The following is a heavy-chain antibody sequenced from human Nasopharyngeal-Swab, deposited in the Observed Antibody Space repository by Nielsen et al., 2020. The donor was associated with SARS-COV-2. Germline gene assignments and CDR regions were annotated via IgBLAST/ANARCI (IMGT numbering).Heavy chain of an antibody. CDR3: ARGCVLTGPSCYYYGMDV. D-gene: IGHD3-9*01. Sequence: GEAMKISCASSGFTSSSYNMNWVSQAPGKGLEWVPSISSSSSYIYYADSVKGRSTISRDDAKNSLYLQMNSLRAEDTAVYYCARGCVLTGPSCYYYGMDVWGQGTTVTVSS. CDR2: ISSSSSYI. CDR1: GFTSSSYN. J-gene: IGHJ6*02. V-gene: IGHV3-21*01.